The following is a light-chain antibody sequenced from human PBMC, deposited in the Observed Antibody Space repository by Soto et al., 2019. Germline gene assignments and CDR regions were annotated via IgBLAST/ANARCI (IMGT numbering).Light chain of an antibody. CDR1: QSVTGG. Sequence: EIVMTQSQAALSVSPGAGATPSCRASQSVTGGLAWYQQKRGRPPRLLIYGASTRATGIPDRFSGSGSGTEFTLTISSLQSEDFAVYYCQQYDHWPLTFGGGTKVDIK. V-gene: IGKV3-15*01. J-gene: IGKJ4*01. CDR3: QQYDHWPLT. CDR2: GAS.